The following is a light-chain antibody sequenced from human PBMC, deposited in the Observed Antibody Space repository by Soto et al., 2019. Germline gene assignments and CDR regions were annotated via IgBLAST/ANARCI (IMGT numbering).Light chain of an antibody. CDR1: QSVSGSS. CDR3: QHDDTTSST. V-gene: IGKV3-20*01. Sequence: EVVLTQSPGTLSLSPGERATLSCRPSQSVSGSSLTWYQQRPGQAPRRLIFGASSRASDTPDRFSGSGAGTDFPLTISRLEPEDFAVYYCQHDDTTSSTFGQGTRVELK. J-gene: IGKJ2*01. CDR2: GAS.